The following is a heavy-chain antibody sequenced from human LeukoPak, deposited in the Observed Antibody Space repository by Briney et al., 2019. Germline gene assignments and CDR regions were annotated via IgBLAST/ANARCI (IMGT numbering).Heavy chain of an antibody. Sequence: SETLSLTCAVSGYSISSGYFWGWIRQPPGKGREWIGGIYHSGTTYYNPSLKSRVTISVDTSKNQFSLRLSSVTAADTAVYYCARPPAYSDYGAAFTYWGQGTLVTVSS. V-gene: IGHV4-38-2*01. J-gene: IGHJ4*02. D-gene: IGHD4-11*01. CDR3: ARPPAYSDYGAAFTY. CDR1: GYSISSGYF. CDR2: IYHSGTT.